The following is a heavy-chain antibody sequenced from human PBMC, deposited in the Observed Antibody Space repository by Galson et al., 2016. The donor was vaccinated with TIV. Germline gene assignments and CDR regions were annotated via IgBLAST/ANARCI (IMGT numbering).Heavy chain of an antibody. CDR1: GYSFTNFW. Sequence: QSGAEVKKPGESLKISCKASGYSFTNFWIGWVRQMPGKGLEWMAIIYPGDSETTYSPSFQGQITISSDKSNNTVHLQWSTLKASDTAIYYCAKTSGLGSSSPKNCYPWGQGTLVTVSS. CDR2: IYPGDSET. V-gene: IGHV5-51*01. J-gene: IGHJ5*02. D-gene: IGHD6-6*01. CDR3: AKTSGLGSSSPKNCYP.